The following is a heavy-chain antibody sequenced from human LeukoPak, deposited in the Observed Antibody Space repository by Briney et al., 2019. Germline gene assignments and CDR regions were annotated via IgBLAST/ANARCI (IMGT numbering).Heavy chain of an antibody. V-gene: IGHV3-64D*06. CDR3: VRGKWDYFFDY. J-gene: IGHJ4*02. Sequence: AGPLRLSCSASGFTFSSYAMHWVRQAPAKGLEYVSAISRNGGSTYYADSVKGRFTISRDNSNNTLHLQVSSLRVEDTAVYYCVRGKWDYFFDYWGQGTLVTVSS. CDR1: GFTFSSYA. D-gene: IGHD1-26*01. CDR2: ISRNGGST.